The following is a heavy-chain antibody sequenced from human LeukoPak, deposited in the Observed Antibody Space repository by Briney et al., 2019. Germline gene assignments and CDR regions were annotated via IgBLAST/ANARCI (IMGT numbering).Heavy chain of an antibody. Sequence: GGSLRLSCAASGFTFSTYWMHWVRQAPGKGLVWVSRINSDGSVTTYADSVKGRFTISRDNAKNTLYLQMNSLRADDTAVYYCARVREAAAGFDYWGQGAPVTVSS. CDR1: GFTFSTYW. D-gene: IGHD6-13*01. J-gene: IGHJ4*02. V-gene: IGHV3-74*01. CDR2: INSDGSVT. CDR3: ARVREAAAGFDY.